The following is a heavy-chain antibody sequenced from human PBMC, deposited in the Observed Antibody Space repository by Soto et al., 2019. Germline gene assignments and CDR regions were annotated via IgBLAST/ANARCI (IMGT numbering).Heavy chain of an antibody. D-gene: IGHD7-27*01. CDR3: AKDRGTGDYGVNAVDI. J-gene: IGHJ3*02. Sequence: EVQLLESGGGLVQPGGSLRLSCAASGFTFSVFAMSWVRQAPGKGLELVSTISGRGENTYYADSVKGRFTTSRDNSKNTLNLQMNSLRGEDTAVYYCAKDRGTGDYGVNAVDIWGQGTMVTVAS. CDR2: ISGRGENT. V-gene: IGHV3-23*01. CDR1: GFTFSVFA.